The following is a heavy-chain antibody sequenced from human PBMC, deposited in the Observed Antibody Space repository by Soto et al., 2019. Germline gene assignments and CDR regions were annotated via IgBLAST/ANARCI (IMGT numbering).Heavy chain of an antibody. CDR2: INNDGSST. J-gene: IGHJ1*01. V-gene: IGHV3-74*01. CDR1: GFTFSSYW. CDR3: ATGNGGNSFYLHH. Sequence: GGSLRLSCAASGFTFSSYWMHWVRQAPGKGLVWVSHINNDGSSTTYADSVMGRFTISRDNAKNTLYLQMNSLRAEDTAVYYCATGNGGNSFYLHHWGQGTRVTVSS. D-gene: IGHD2-8*01.